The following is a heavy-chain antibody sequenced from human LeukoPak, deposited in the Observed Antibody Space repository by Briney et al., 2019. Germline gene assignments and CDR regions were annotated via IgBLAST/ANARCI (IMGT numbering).Heavy chain of an antibody. CDR3: AIAMVRGENWFDP. V-gene: IGHV1-2*02. CDR1: GYTFTSYY. Sequence: ASVKVSCKASGYTFTSYYMHWVRQAPGQGLEWMGWINPNSGGTNYAQKFQGRVTMTRDTSISTAYMELSRLRSDDTAVYYCAIAMVRGENWFDPWGQGTLVTVSS. CDR2: INPNSGGT. J-gene: IGHJ5*02. D-gene: IGHD3-10*01.